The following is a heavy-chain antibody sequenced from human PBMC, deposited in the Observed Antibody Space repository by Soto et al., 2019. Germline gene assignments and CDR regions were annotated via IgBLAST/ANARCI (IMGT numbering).Heavy chain of an antibody. J-gene: IGHJ6*03. V-gene: IGHV4-34*01. CDR2: INHSGST. CDR1: GGTFSGYY. D-gene: IGHD4-4*01. CDR3: ASNGRYSNYYYMDV. Sequence: SETLSLTCAVYGGTFSGYYWSWIRQPPGKGLEWIGEINHSGSTNYNPSLKSRVTISVDTSKNQFSLKLSSVTAADTAVYYCASNGRYSNYYYMDVWGKGTTVTVSS.